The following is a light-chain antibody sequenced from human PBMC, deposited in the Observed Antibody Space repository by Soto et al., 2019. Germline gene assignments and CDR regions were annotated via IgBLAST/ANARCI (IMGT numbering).Light chain of an antibody. V-gene: IGLV1-40*01. Sequence: QSVLTQPPSVSGAPGQRVTISCTGSSSNIGAGYDVHWYQQLPGTAPKLLIYGNSNRPSGVPDRFSGSKSGTSASLAITGLQAEDEADYYCQSHDSSLSGSKVFGGGTMLTVL. CDR2: GNS. CDR3: QSHDSSLSGSKV. CDR1: SSNIGAGYD. J-gene: IGLJ2*01.